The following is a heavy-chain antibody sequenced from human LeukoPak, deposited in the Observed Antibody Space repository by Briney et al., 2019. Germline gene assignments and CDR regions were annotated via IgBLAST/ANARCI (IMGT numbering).Heavy chain of an antibody. J-gene: IGHJ3*02. V-gene: IGHV1-69*02. Sequence: GASVKVSCKASGYTFTSYYMHWVRQAPGQGLEWMGRIIPILGIANYAQKFQGRVTITADKSTSTAYMELSSLRSEDTAVYYCARYGGGPGGFAFDIWGQGTMVTVSS. CDR2: IIPILGIA. D-gene: IGHD4-23*01. CDR1: GYTFTSYY. CDR3: ARYGGGPGGFAFDI.